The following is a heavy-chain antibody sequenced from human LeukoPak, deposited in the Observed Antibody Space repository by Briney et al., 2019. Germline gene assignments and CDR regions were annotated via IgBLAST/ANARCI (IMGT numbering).Heavy chain of an antibody. V-gene: IGHV1-69*05. CDR2: IIPIFGTA. CDR3: ARDGAHNWNYCFDP. D-gene: IGHD1-7*01. J-gene: IGHJ5*02. CDR1: GYTFTSYG. Sequence: SVKVSCKASGYTFTSYGISWVRQAPGQGLEWMGRIIPIFGTANYAQKFQGRVTITTDESTSTAYMELSSLRSEDTAVYYCARDGAHNWNYCFDPWGQGTLVTVSS.